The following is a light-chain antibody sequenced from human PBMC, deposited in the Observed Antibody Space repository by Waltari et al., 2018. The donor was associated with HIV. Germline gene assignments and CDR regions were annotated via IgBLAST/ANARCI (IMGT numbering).Light chain of an antibody. CDR1: SPTLRRNY. CDR2: RKN. Sequence: QSVLTQPPSASGTPGQGVTHTRSARSPTLRRNYGSWSQQLPGTAPKLLIYRKNQRHSGVPDRFSGSKSGTSASLAISGLRSEDEADYYCATWDDSLSVVVFGGGTKLTVL. J-gene: IGLJ2*01. V-gene: IGLV1-47*01. CDR3: ATWDDSLSVVV.